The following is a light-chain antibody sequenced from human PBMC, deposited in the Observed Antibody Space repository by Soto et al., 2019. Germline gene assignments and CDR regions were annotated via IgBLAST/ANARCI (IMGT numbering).Light chain of an antibody. CDR1: SSDLGDFNY. CDR3: SSRIETTSGTTTVV. CDR2: EVT. J-gene: IGLJ3*02. Sequence: QSALTQPPSASGSPGQSVTITCTGTSSDLGDFNYVSWYQQHPGQVPKLMIYEVTERPSGVPDRFTGSKSGNKASLTVSGLQAEDVADYYCSSRIETTSGTTTVVFGGGIKLTVL. V-gene: IGLV2-8*01.